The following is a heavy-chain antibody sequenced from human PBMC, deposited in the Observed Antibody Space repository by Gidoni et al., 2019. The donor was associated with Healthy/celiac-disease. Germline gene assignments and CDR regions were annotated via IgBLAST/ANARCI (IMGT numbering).Heavy chain of an antibody. CDR1: GFPFSNAW. CDR3: TTDYYDSSGGVFDY. D-gene: IGHD3-22*01. Sequence: EVQLVESGGGLVKPGGSLRLSCAASGFPFSNAWMNWVRQAPGKGLEWVGRIKSKSDGGTTDYAAPVKGRFTISRDDSKNTLYLQMNSLKTEDTAVYYCTTDYYDSSGGVFDYWGQGTLVTGSS. V-gene: IGHV3-15*07. J-gene: IGHJ4*02. CDR2: IKSKSDGGTT.